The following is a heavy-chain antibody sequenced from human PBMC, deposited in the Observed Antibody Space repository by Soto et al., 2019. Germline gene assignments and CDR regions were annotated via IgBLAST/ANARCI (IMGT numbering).Heavy chain of an antibody. Sequence: PGGSLRLSCATSGFPFSSYDMSWVRQAPGKGLEWVSVIYGGGGTYYADSGKGRLTISRHNSKNTLYLQMNSLRAEDTSVYYCAKEGPGTMVRRVKSDYDNWGQGTLVTVSS. J-gene: IGHJ4*02. D-gene: IGHD3-10*01. CDR1: GFPFSSYD. V-gene: IGHV3-53*01. CDR2: IYGGGGT. CDR3: AKEGPGTMVRRVKSDYDN.